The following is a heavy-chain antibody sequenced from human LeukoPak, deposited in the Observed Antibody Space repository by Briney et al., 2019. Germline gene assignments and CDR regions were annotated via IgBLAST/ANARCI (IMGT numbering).Heavy chain of an antibody. Sequence: SGGSLRLSCAASGFTFSGSAMHWVRQAPGKGLEWVSTGSSTTYYADSVKGRFTISRDNVENSLYLQMNSLRDEDTAVYYCARVAAGYSVNYFDYWGQGTLVTVSS. CDR3: ARVAAGYSVNYFDY. J-gene: IGHJ4*02. CDR1: GFTFSGSA. D-gene: IGHD4-23*01. CDR2: STGSSTT. V-gene: IGHV3-48*02.